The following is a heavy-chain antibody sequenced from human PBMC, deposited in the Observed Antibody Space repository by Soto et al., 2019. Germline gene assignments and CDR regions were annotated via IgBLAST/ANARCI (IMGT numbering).Heavy chain of an antibody. D-gene: IGHD3-16*01. Sequence: QVQLVESGGGVVQPGRSLRLSCAVSGFILSDCGMHWVRQPPGKGLEWVAVLPHAGTNINYSDSVKGRFTISRDISKNTLFLQMNSLRAEDTAVYYCAKDLGLFWDGMDVWGQGTTVSVSS. J-gene: IGHJ6*02. CDR3: AKDLGLFWDGMDV. V-gene: IGHV3-30*18. CDR2: LPHAGTNI. CDR1: GFILSDCG.